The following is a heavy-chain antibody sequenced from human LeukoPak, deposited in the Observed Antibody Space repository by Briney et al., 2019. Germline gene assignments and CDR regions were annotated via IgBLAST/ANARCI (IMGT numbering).Heavy chain of an antibody. CDR1: GFTFSSYT. CDR3: AKDYPFDYYYDSSAYFLY. V-gene: IGHV3-23*01. J-gene: IGHJ4*02. CDR2: ISGSGSNT. D-gene: IGHD3-22*01. Sequence: PPRGSLRLSCAASGFTFSSYTMSWVRQAPGKGLEWISGISGSGSNTYYADSVKGRFTISRDNAKNTLYLQMYSLRAEDTALYYCAKDYPFDYYYDSSAYFLYWGQGTLVTVFS.